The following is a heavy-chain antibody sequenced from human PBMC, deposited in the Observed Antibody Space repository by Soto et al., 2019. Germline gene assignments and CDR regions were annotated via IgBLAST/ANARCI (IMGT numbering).Heavy chain of an antibody. D-gene: IGHD4-17*01. J-gene: IGHJ4*02. CDR3: TMDDYGGNSAFRDY. Sequence: GGSLRLSCATSGFIFSGSAMHWVRQASGKGLEWVGRIRSKSDNYATTYAASVKGKFTISRDDSKNTAYLQMNSLKTEDTAVYYCTMDDYGGNSAFRDYWGQGTLVTVSS. V-gene: IGHV3-73*01. CDR1: GFIFSGSA. CDR2: IRSKSDNYAT.